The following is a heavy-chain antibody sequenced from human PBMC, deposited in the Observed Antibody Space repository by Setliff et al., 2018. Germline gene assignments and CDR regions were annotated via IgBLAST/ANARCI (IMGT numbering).Heavy chain of an antibody. Sequence: PSETLSLTCAVYGGPFSGYYWSWIRQPPGRGLEWIGSIFQSGNTYYNPSLKSRVTISVDTSKNQFSLKVNSVTAADTAVYYCATLLANYGSGMDVWGQGTTVTVSS. D-gene: IGHD3-10*01. V-gene: IGHV4-34*12. CDR1: GGPFSGYY. J-gene: IGHJ6*02. CDR2: IFQSGNT. CDR3: ATLLANYGSGMDV.